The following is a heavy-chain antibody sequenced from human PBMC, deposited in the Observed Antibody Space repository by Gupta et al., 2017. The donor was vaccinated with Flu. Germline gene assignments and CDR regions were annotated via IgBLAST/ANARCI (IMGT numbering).Heavy chain of an antibody. J-gene: IGHJ4*02. V-gene: IGHV4-34*01. CDR3: ARKGPDLSIATNN. CDR2: INENGTP. D-gene: IGHD6-6*01. Sequence: SVSGYYWTWSRQPQAKGLEWIGEINENGTPNSNPSLRRRLIIAVDTSKNQVARTLHYVTAADTAREDCARKGPDLSIATNNWGQGTRGTVS. CDR1: SVSGYY.